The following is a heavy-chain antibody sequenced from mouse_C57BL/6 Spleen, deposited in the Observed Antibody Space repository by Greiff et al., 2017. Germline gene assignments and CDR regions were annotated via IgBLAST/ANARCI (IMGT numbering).Heavy chain of an antibody. Sequence: EVKLQESGPGLVKPSQSLSLTCSVTGYSITSGYYWNWIRQFPGNNLEWWGYITSDGSTNYNPSLKDRICMTRDTSKSQFFLELKSVTTEDTAAYDCARGGEYEYDGAYWGQGTLGTVSA. CDR2: ITSDGST. CDR3: ARGGEYEYDGAY. CDR1: GYSITSGYY. D-gene: IGHD2-4*01. V-gene: IGHV3-6*01. J-gene: IGHJ3*01.